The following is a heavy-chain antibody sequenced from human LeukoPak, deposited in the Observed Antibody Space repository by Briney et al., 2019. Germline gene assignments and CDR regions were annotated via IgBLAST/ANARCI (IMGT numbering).Heavy chain of an antibody. V-gene: IGHV4-34*01. CDR3: ARDGKGLKHPSYYFDY. CDR1: GGSFSGYY. J-gene: IGHJ4*02. D-gene: IGHD4-23*01. CDR2: INHSGST. Sequence: PSETLSLTCAVYGGSFSGYYWSWIRQPPGKGLEWIGEINHSGSTNYNPSLKSRVTISVDTSKDQFSLKLSSVTAADTAVYYCARDGKGLKHPSYYFDYWGQGTLVTVSS.